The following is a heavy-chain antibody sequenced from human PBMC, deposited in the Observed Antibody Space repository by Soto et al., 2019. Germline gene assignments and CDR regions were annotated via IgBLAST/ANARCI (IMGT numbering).Heavy chain of an antibody. V-gene: IGHV1-69*02. J-gene: IGHJ5*02. CDR3: ARTHCSGGSCYDDWFDP. Sequence: QVQLVQSGAEVKKPGSSVKVSCKASGGTFSSYTISWVRQAPGQGLEWMGRIIPILGIANYAQKFHGRVTITADKSTSTAYMELSSLRSEDTAVYYCARTHCSGGSCYDDWFDPWGQGTLVTVSS. D-gene: IGHD2-15*01. CDR2: IIPILGIA. CDR1: GGTFSSYT.